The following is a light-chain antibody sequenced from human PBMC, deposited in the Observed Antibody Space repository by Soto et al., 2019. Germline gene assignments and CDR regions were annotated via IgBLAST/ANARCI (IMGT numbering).Light chain of an antibody. Sequence: QSAPTQPASVSGSLGQSITISCTGSRSDVGGYNFVSWYQQYPGKAPKLLIFAVNKRPSGVSNRVSGSQSGITASLTISGLQLEDEAEYYCNSYTTSSTLVFGTGTKLTVL. J-gene: IGLJ2*01. CDR2: AVN. V-gene: IGLV2-14*03. CDR1: RSDVGGYNF. CDR3: NSYTTSSTLV.